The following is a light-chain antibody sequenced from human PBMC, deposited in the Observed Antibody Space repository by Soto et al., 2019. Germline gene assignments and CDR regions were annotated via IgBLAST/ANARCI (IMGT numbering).Light chain of an antibody. J-gene: IGLJ2*01. Sequence: QSVLTQPPSASGTPGQRVTISCSGSTSNIGTNTVSWYQHVPGTAPKLLIYSNDQRPSAVPGRFSGSKSGTSASLAISGLLSEDEADYYCATWDDSLNVVFGGGTKLTV. V-gene: IGLV1-44*01. CDR2: SND. CDR1: TSNIGTNT. CDR3: ATWDDSLNVV.